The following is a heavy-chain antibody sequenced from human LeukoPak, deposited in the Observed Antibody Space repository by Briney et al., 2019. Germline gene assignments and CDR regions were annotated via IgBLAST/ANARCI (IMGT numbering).Heavy chain of an antibody. Sequence: SETLSLTCTVSGGSISSHYWSWIRQPPGKGLEWIGYIYYSGSTNYNPSLKSRVTISVDTSKNQFSLKLSSVTAADTAVYYCARPRFSPRFDPWRQGTLVTVSP. D-gene: IGHD3-9*01. J-gene: IGHJ5*02. CDR3: ARPRFSPRFDP. CDR1: GGSISSHY. V-gene: IGHV4-59*11. CDR2: IYYSGST.